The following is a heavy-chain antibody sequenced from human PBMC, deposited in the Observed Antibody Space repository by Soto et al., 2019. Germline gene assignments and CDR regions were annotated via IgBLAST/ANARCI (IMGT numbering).Heavy chain of an antibody. Sequence: LRLSCAASGFTFSSYWMHWVRQAPGKGLVWVSRINSDGSSTSYADSVKGRFTISRDNAKNTLYLQMNSLRAEDTAVYYCARDLRYSSGWFYYYYGMDVWGQGTTVTVYS. V-gene: IGHV3-74*01. CDR3: ARDLRYSSGWFYYYYGMDV. CDR2: INSDGSST. J-gene: IGHJ6*02. CDR1: GFTFSSYW. D-gene: IGHD6-19*01.